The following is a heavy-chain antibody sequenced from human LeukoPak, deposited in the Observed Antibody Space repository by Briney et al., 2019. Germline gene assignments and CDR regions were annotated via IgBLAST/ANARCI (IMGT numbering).Heavy chain of an antibody. D-gene: IGHD2-21*02. J-gene: IGHJ4*02. CDR1: GGSFSGYY. Sequence: SETLSLTCAVYGGSFSGYYWSWIRQPPGKGPEWIGEINHSGSTNYNPSLKSRVTISVDTSKNQFSLKLSSVTAADTAVYYCARGTSYCGGDRPIDYWGQGTLVTVSS. CDR2: INHSGST. V-gene: IGHV4-34*01. CDR3: ARGTSYCGGDRPIDY.